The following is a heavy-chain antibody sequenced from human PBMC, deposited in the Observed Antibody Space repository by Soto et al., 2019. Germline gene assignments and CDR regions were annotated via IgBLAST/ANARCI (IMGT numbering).Heavy chain of an antibody. V-gene: IGHV1-18*01. Sequence: ASVKVSCKTSGYTFTYYRIAWVRQAPGQGLEWMGWISADSGNTNYAQKLQGRVTMTTDTSTTTAYMDLRSLSSDATAVYYCATLYCSSASCQLDYWGQGTLVTVSS. J-gene: IGHJ4*02. CDR2: ISADSGNT. CDR1: GYTFTYYR. CDR3: ATLYCSSASCQLDY. D-gene: IGHD2-2*01.